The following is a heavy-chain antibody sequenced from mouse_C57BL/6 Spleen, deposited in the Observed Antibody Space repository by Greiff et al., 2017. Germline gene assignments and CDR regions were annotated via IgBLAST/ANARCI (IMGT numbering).Heavy chain of an antibody. Sequence: QVQLQQSGPELVKPGASVKISCTASGYAFSSSWMNWVKQRPGKGLEWIGRIYPGDGDTNYNGKFKGQATLTADKSSSTAYKQLSSLTSEDSAVYFCARSPYFDYWGQGTTLTVSS. V-gene: IGHV1-82*01. CDR3: ARSPYFDY. CDR2: IYPGDGDT. J-gene: IGHJ2*01. CDR1: GYAFSSSW.